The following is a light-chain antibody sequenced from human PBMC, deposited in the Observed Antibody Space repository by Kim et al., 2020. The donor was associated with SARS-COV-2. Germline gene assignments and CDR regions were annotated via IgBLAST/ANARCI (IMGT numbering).Light chain of an antibody. CDR3: QVWGTFTDRV. Sequence: SYELTQPPSVSVAPGRTASITCGGDQIGGKSVHWYQQKPGQAPVVVIYYDSGRPSGIPARFSGSNSGDTATLTISRVEAGDEADYYCQVWGTFTDRVFGGGTQLTVL. CDR1: QIGGKS. J-gene: IGLJ2*01. V-gene: IGLV3-21*04. CDR2: YDS.